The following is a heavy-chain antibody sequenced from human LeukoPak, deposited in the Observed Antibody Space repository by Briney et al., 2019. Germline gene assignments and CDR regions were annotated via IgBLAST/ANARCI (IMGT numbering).Heavy chain of an antibody. Sequence: PGGSLRLSCAASGFTFSSYEMNWVRQAPGKGLEWVSYISSGGSTVYYADSVKGRFTISRDNAKNSLYLQMNSLRVEDTAVYYCARVIIVGATGIWGQGTMVTVSS. D-gene: IGHD1-26*01. CDR3: ARVIIVGATGI. CDR2: ISSGGSTV. V-gene: IGHV3-48*03. J-gene: IGHJ3*02. CDR1: GFTFSSYE.